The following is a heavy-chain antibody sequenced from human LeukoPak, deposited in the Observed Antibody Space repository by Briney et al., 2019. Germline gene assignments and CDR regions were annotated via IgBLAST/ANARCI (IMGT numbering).Heavy chain of an antibody. J-gene: IGHJ4*02. V-gene: IGHV4-34*01. D-gene: IGHD6-13*01. Sequence: SETLSLTCAVYGGSFSGYYWSWIRQPPGKGLEWIGEINHSGSTNYNPSLKSRVTISVDTSKNQFSLKLSSVTAADTAVYYCARSPVWAAGTDYWGQGTLVTVSS. CDR1: GGSFSGYY. CDR3: ARSPVWAAGTDY. CDR2: INHSGST.